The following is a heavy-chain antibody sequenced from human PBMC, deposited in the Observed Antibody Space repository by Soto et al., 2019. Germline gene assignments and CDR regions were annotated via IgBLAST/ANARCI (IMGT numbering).Heavy chain of an antibody. CDR1: GLTFSNYA. J-gene: IGHJ6*02. Sequence: PGGSLRLSCAASGLTFSNYAMTWVRQTPGKGLAWVSGISGRGDNTYYADSVRGRSTISRDNSKNTLYLQMNGLRAEDTAVYYCAKGPTIFGVVTPLYSYYYGVDVWGQGTTVTVSS. CDR2: ISGRGDNT. CDR3: AKGPTIFGVVTPLYSYYYGVDV. V-gene: IGHV3-23*01. D-gene: IGHD3-3*01.